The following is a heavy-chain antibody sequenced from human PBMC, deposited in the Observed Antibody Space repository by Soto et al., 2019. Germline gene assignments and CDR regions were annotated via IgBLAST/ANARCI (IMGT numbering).Heavy chain of an antibody. J-gene: IGHJ4*02. D-gene: IGHD6-19*01. Sequence: HPGGSLRLSCAASGVTFSSYAMSWVRQAPGKGLEWVSAISGSGGSTYYADSVKGRFTISRDNSKNTLYLQMNSLRAEDTAVYYCAKAQQWLPTFDYWGQGTLVTVSS. CDR3: AKAQQWLPTFDY. V-gene: IGHV3-23*01. CDR2: ISGSGGST. CDR1: GVTFSSYA.